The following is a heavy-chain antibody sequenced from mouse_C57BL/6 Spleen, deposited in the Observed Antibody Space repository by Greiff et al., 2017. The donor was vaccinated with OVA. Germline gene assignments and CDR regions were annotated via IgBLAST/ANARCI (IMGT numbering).Heavy chain of an antibody. CDR2: IDPSDSYT. CDR1: GYTFTSYW. V-gene: IGHV1-50*01. Sequence: VQLQQSGAELVKPGASVKLSCKASGYTFTSYWMQWVKQRPGQGLEWIGEIDPSDSYTNYNQKFKGKATLTVDTSSSTAYMQLSSLTSEDSAVYYCARWETAQARPFAYWGQGTLVTVSA. CDR3: ARWETAQARPFAY. D-gene: IGHD3-2*02. J-gene: IGHJ3*01.